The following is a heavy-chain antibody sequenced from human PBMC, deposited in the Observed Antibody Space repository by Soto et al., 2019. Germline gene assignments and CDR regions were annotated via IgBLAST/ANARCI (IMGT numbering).Heavy chain of an antibody. CDR1: GGPISSDDYY. J-gene: IGHJ6*02. Sequence: PSETLSLTCSVSGGPISSDDYYWTWVRQPPGKGLDLFGHIYYNGNTYYNPSLKSRLTISLDTSQNQFSLHLSSVIAADSVFFFCARATTVTSSFFYYGLDVWGQGTTVTVSS. CDR3: ARATTVTSSFFYYGLDV. CDR2: IYYNGNT. D-gene: IGHD4-17*01. V-gene: IGHV4-30-4*08.